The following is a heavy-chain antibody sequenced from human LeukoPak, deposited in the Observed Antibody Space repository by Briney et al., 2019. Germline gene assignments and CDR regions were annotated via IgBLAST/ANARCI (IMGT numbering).Heavy chain of an antibody. J-gene: IGHJ4*02. CDR1: GFTFSSYG. CDR3: AREMEGDAGPFDY. D-gene: IGHD5-24*01. CDR2: IRYDGSNK. Sequence: QPGGSLRLSCAASGFTFSSYGMHWVRQAPGKGLEWVAFIRYDGSNKYYADSVKGRFTISRDNSKNTLYLQMNSLRAEDTAVYYCAREMEGDAGPFDYWGQGTLVTVSS. V-gene: IGHV3-30*02.